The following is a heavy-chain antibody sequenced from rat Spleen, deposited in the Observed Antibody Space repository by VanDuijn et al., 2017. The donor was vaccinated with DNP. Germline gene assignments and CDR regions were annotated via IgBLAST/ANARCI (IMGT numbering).Heavy chain of an antibody. Sequence: EVQLQESGPGLVKPSQSLSLTCSVTGYPIISNYWGWIRQFPGNKMEYIGHISYSGRTNYNPSLKRRISISRDTSKNQFFLQIDSVTPEDTATYYCASYYYDGYYAMDAWGQGTSVTVSS. CDR1: GYPIISNY. D-gene: IGHD1-12*02. J-gene: IGHJ4*01. CDR2: ISYSGRT. V-gene: IGHV3-1*01. CDR3: ASYYYDGYYAMDA.